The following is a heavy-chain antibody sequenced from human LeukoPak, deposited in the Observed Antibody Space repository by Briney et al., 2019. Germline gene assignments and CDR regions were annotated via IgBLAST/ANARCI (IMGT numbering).Heavy chain of an antibody. CDR3: ARQIGNWFDP. CDR1: GFTSSSYA. J-gene: IGHJ5*02. CDR2: ISYDGSYK. Sequence: GRSLRLSCAASGFTSSSYAMHWVRQAPGKGLEWVAVISYDGSYKYYADSVKGRFTISRDNSKNTLYLQMNSLRAEDTAVYYCARQIGNWFDPWGQGTLVTVSS. V-gene: IGHV3-30-3*01. D-gene: IGHD2/OR15-2a*01.